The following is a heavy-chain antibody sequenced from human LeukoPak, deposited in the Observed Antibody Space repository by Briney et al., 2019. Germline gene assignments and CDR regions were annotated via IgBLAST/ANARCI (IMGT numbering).Heavy chain of an antibody. D-gene: IGHD1-26*01. Sequence: GGSLRLSCAASGFTVSSNYMSWVRQAPGKGLEWVSVIYSGGSTYYADSVKGRFTISRDNSKNTLYLQMNSLRAEDTAVYYCAKVGWSDVGAFDIWGQGTMVTVSS. V-gene: IGHV3-53*01. J-gene: IGHJ3*02. CDR3: AKVGWSDVGAFDI. CDR1: GFTVSSNY. CDR2: IYSGGST.